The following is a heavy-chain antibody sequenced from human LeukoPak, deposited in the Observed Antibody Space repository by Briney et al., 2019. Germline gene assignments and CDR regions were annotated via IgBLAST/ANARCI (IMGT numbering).Heavy chain of an antibody. CDR2: IYYSGST. J-gene: IGHJ6*02. V-gene: IGHV4-59*08. CDR3: ARHLGISSSWSTYYYYGMDV. D-gene: IGHD6-13*01. CDR1: GGSISSYY. Sequence: PSETLSLTCTVSGGSISSYYWSWIRQPPGKGLEWIGYIYYSGSTNYNPSLKSRVTISVDTSKNQFSLKLSSVTAADTAVYYCARHLGISSSWSTYYYYGMDVWGQGTTVTVSS.